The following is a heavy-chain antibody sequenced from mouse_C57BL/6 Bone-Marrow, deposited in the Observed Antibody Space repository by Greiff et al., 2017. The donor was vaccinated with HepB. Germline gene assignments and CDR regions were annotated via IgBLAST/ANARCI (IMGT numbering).Heavy chain of an antibody. Sequence: EVKVVESGGDLVKPGGSLKLSCAASGFTFSSYGMSWVRQTPDQRLEWVATISSGGSYTYYPDSVKGRFTISRDNAKNTLYMHMSSLKSEDTAMYYCARRGHYYAMDYWGQGTAVTVSS. D-gene: IGHD3-3*01. CDR1: GFTFSSYG. CDR2: ISSGGSYT. CDR3: ARRGHYYAMDY. V-gene: IGHV5-6*02. J-gene: IGHJ4*01.